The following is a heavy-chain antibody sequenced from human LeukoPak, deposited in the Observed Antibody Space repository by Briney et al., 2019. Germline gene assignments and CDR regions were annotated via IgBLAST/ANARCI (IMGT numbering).Heavy chain of an antibody. J-gene: IGHJ4*02. Sequence: GGSLRLSCAASGFTFNNAWMSWVRQAPGKGLEWFGRIKSKTDGGTTDYAAPVKGRVTFSRDDSKNTLYLQMNSLKTEDTAVYYCTTLSGSAMTDYWGQGTLVTVSS. V-gene: IGHV3-15*01. CDR1: GFTFNNAW. D-gene: IGHD2-2*01. CDR2: IKSKTDGGTT. CDR3: TTLSGSAMTDY.